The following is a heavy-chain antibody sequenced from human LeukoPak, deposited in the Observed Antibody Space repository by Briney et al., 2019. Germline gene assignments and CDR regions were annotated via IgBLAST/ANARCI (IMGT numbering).Heavy chain of an antibody. V-gene: IGHV3-66*01. CDR1: GFTVSSNY. D-gene: IGHD3-10*01. CDR2: IYSGGST. J-gene: IGHJ4*02. Sequence: GGSLRLSCAASGFTVSSNYMSWVRQAPGKGLEWVSVIYSGGSTYYADSVKGRFTISRDNSKNTLYLQMNSLRAEDTAVYYCARVRVRGVIIKKQYYFDYWGQGTLVTVSS. CDR3: ARVRVRGVIIKKQYYFDY.